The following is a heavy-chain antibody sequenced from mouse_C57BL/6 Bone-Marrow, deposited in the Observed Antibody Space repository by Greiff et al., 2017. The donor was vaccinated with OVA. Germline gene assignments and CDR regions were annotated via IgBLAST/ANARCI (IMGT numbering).Heavy chain of an antibody. J-gene: IGHJ4*01. V-gene: IGHV2-9*01. CDR1: GFSLTSYG. Sequence: VQLQQSGPGLVAPSQSLSITCTVSGFSLTSYGVDWVRQPPGKGLEWLGVIWGGGSTNYNSALMSRLSISKDNSKSQVFLKMNSLQTDDTAMYYCAKHFGTVVARDYAMDYWGQGTSVTVSS. D-gene: IGHD1-1*01. CDR3: AKHFGTVVARDYAMDY. CDR2: IWGGGST.